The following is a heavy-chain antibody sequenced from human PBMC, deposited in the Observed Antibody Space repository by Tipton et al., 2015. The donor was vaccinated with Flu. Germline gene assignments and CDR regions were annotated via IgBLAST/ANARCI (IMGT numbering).Heavy chain of an antibody. J-gene: IGHJ4*02. CDR2: IHYSGST. D-gene: IGHD6-13*01. Sequence: LRLSCTVSGGSISSYYWSWIRQPPGKGLEWIGYIHYSGSTNYNPSLKSRVTISVDTSKNQFSLKLSSVTAADTAVYYCARGRGIAAAGPCDYWGQGTLVTVSS. CDR1: GGSISSYY. CDR3: ARGRGIAAAGPCDY. V-gene: IGHV4-59*01.